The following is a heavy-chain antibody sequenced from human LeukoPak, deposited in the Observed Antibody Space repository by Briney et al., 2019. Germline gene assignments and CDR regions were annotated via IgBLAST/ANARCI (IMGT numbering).Heavy chain of an antibody. CDR2: INPNSGGT. Sequence: ASVKVSCKASGYTFTGYYMHWVRQAPGQGLEWMGWINPNSGGTNYAQKFQGRVTMTRDTSISTAYMELSRLRSDDTAVYYCASSRSGWYYDAFDIWGQGTMVTVSS. V-gene: IGHV1-2*02. J-gene: IGHJ3*02. CDR1: GYTFTGYY. D-gene: IGHD6-19*01. CDR3: ASSRSGWYYDAFDI.